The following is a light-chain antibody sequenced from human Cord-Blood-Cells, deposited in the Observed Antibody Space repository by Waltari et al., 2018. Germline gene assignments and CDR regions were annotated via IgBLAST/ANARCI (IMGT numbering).Light chain of an antibody. Sequence: QSALTQPASVSGSPGQSITISCTGTRSDDGSHHLLSWYQQHPGKAPKLMIYEVSKRPSGVSNRFSGSKSGNTASLTISGLQAEDEADYYCCSYAGSSAWVFGGGTKLTVL. J-gene: IGLJ3*02. CDR1: RSDDGSHHL. CDR2: EVS. CDR3: CSYAGSSAWV. V-gene: IGLV2-23*02.